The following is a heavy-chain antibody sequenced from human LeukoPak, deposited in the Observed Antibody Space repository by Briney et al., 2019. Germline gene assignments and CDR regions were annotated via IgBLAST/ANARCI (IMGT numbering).Heavy chain of an antibody. J-gene: IGHJ4*02. V-gene: IGHV3-23*01. CDR1: GFTFGTFA. CDR3: AKGHYDFRDY. Sequence: GGSLRLSCAASGFTFGTFAFSWVRQAPGKGLEWVSSITGDDSTYYAESVKGRFTISRDTSSNTLYLQMNSLRAEDTALYYCAKGHYDFRDYWGQGTLVTVSS. CDR2: ITGDDST. D-gene: IGHD3-3*01.